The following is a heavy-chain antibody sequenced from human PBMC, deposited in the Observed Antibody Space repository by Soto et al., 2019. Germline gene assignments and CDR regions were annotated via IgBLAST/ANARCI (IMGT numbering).Heavy chain of an antibody. CDR2: ITGDSGTV. D-gene: IGHD3-22*01. J-gene: IGHJ3*01. CDR1: GFTFSNYA. V-gene: IGHV3-48*01. Sequence: PGGSLRLSCAASGFTFSNYAMDWVRQAPGKGLEWTSYITGDSGTVLYADSVKGRFTISRDNAKNSLYLQMNSLRVEDTAVYYCARDPGYYDSSGSNDAFDVWGQGIMVTVSS. CDR3: ARDPGYYDSSGSNDAFDV.